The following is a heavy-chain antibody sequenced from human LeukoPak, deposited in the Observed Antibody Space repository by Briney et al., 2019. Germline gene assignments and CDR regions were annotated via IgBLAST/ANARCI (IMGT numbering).Heavy chain of an antibody. D-gene: IGHD2-21*01. J-gene: IGHJ6*03. CDR3: ARVMIYYYYMDV. CDR2: IYPGHSEI. V-gene: IGHV5-51*01. CDR1: GYIFTSYW. Sequence: GESLKISCKGSGYIFTSYWIGWVRQMPGKGLGWMGIIYPGHSEIRYSPSFQGQVTISADKSISTAYLQWSSLRASDTAMYYCARVMIYYYYMDVWGKGTTVTVSS.